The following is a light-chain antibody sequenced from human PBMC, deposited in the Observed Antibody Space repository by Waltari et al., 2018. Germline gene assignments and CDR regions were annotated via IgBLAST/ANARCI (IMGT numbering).Light chain of an antibody. Sequence: ELVLTQSPGTLSLSPGERATLSCRASQTVRTTYFAWYQQKPGQAPTLLIYGASSRATGIPDRFSGSGSGTDFSLTISSLEPEDFAVYYCQQYDISPLTFGGGTKVEIK. CDR2: GAS. V-gene: IGKV3-20*01. J-gene: IGKJ4*01. CDR3: QQYDISPLT. CDR1: QTVRTTY.